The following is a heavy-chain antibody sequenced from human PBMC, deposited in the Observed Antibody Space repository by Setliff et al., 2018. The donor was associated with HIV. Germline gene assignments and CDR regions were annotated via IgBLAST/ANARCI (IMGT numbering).Heavy chain of an antibody. V-gene: IGHV1-69*10. CDR3: ARPQWELGVDYYGMDV. Sequence: GASVISCKASGGTFTSYVISWVRQAPGQGLEWMGGIIPILGIASYSQKFQGRVTITADKSTSTAYMELSSLRSEDTAVYYCARPQWELGVDYYGMDVWGQGTTVTVSS. CDR1: GGTFTSYV. D-gene: IGHD1-26*01. J-gene: IGHJ6*02. CDR2: IIPILGIA.